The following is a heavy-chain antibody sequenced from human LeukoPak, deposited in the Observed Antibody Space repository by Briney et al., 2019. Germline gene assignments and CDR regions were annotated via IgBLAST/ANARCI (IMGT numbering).Heavy chain of an antibody. D-gene: IGHD3-10*01. CDR3: VRDPRREYYYGSGSFLDQ. CDR1: GFSFSNFA. Sequence: GGSLRLSCAGSGFSFSNFAMHWVRQAPGKGLEWVAVMSFNGDNYYYADSVNGRFTISRDNPNNALYLQMNSLRVDDTAVYYCVRDPRREYYYGSGSFLDQWGQGTLVTVSS. V-gene: IGHV3-30-3*01. J-gene: IGHJ4*02. CDR2: MSFNGDNY.